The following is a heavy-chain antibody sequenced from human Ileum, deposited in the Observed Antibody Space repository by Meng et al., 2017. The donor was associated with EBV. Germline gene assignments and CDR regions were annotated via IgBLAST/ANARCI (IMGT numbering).Heavy chain of an antibody. V-gene: IGHV4-61*08. CDR2: IHYSESA. CDR1: GGPIRSGDYY. J-gene: IGHJ4*02. Sequence: QVHLRESGPGLVMPSQTLSLTCIVSGGPIRSGDYYWSWIRQPPGKGLEWIGYIHYSESANYHSSLKSRVTISLDTAKNQFSLSLSSVTAADTAVYYCATGHWCSGGTCSFDNWGQGTLVTVSS. CDR3: ATGHWCSGGTCSFDN. D-gene: IGHD2-15*01.